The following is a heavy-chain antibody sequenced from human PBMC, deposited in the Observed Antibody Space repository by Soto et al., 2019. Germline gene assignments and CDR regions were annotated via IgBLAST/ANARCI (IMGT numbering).Heavy chain of an antibody. Sequence: QVQLVQSGAEVKKPGASVKVSCKASGYTFTGYYIHWVRQAPGQGLEWMGWINPNSGATINAQKFQGRVTRTRDTSISTAFMEVSSLRSDDTAVYYCARVGRPGHSSGLPDLPWGQGTLVTVSS. J-gene: IGHJ5*02. V-gene: IGHV1-2*02. CDR2: INPNSGAT. CDR1: GYTFTGYY. CDR3: ARVGRPGHSSGLPDLP. D-gene: IGHD3-22*01.